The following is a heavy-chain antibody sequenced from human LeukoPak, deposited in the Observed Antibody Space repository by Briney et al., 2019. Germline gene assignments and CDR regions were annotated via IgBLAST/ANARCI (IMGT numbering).Heavy chain of an antibody. J-gene: IGHJ5*02. CDR1: GYSFTDYY. D-gene: IGHD3-16*01. CDR2: INPNSGGT. V-gene: IGHV1-2*02. CDR3: ARADRLHGGPYLIGP. Sequence: PRASVKVSCKTSGYSFTDYYMHWVRQAPGQGLEWMGWINPNSGGTSSAQKFQGRVTMTRDTSITTVFTEVNWLTSDDTAMYYCARADRLHGGPYLIGPWGQGTLVTVSS.